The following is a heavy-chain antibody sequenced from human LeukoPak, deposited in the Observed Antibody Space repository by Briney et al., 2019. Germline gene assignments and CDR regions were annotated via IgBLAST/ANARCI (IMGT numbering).Heavy chain of an antibody. CDR2: FDPEDGET. CDR1: GYTLTELS. J-gene: IGHJ4*02. D-gene: IGHD2-21*02. V-gene: IGHV1-24*01. CDR3: ATVTYCGGDCLDY. Sequence: GATVKVSCKVSGYTLTELSMHWVRQAPGKGLEWMGGFDPEDGETIYAQKFQGRVTMTEDTSTDTAYMELSSLRSEDTAVYYCATVTYCGGDCLDYWGQGTPVTVSS.